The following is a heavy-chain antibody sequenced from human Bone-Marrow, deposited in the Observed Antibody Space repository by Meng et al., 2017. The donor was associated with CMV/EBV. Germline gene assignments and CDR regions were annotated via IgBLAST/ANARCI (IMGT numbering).Heavy chain of an antibody. CDR2: IYYSGST. Sequence: SETLSLTFAVYGGSFSGYYWSWIRQPPGKGLEWIGSIYYSGSTYYNPSLKSRVTISVDTSKNQFSLKLSSVTAADTAVYYCARDTDFWSGSGPYGMDVWGQGTTVTVSS. D-gene: IGHD3-3*01. CDR1: GGSFSGYY. V-gene: IGHV4-34*01. J-gene: IGHJ6*02. CDR3: ARDTDFWSGSGPYGMDV.